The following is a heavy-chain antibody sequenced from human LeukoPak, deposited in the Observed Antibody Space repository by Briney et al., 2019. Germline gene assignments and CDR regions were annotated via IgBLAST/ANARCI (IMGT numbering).Heavy chain of an antibody. CDR1: GYTFTSYG. D-gene: IGHD2-2*01. CDR2: ISAYNGNT. V-gene: IGHV1-18*01. CDR3: ARDRCTSCYEDSYFDY. J-gene: IGHJ4*02. Sequence: ASVKVSCKASGYTFTSYGINWVRQAPGQGLEWMGWISAYNGNTNYAQKLQGRVTMTTDTSTSTAYMELRSLRSDDTAVYYCARDRCTSCYEDSYFDYWGQGTLVTVSS.